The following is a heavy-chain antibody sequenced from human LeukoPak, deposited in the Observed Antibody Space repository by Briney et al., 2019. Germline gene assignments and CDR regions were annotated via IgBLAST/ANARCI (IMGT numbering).Heavy chain of an antibody. CDR3: AKDTGYRSRGAFVI. Sequence: PGGSLRLSCATSGFNFDDDYAMHWVRQAPGKGLELVSGISWKSGSKGYADSVKGRFTISRDNAKNSLYLQMNSLGAEDTALYYCAKDTGYRSRGAFVIWGQGTMVTDSS. D-gene: IGHD6-13*01. J-gene: IGHJ3*02. CDR2: ISWKSGSK. V-gene: IGHV3-9*01. CDR1: GFNFDDDYA.